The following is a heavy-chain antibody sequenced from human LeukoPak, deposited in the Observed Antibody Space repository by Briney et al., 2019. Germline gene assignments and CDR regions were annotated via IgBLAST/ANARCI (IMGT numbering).Heavy chain of an antibody. J-gene: IGHJ3*02. CDR2: FDPEDGET. D-gene: IGHD2-21*01. V-gene: IGHV1-24*01. CDR3: ARVILRGGQDAFDI. CDR1: GYTLTELS. Sequence: ASVKVSCKVSGYTLTELSMHWVRQAPGKGLEWMGGFDPEDGETIYAQKFQGRVTMTEDTSTDTAYMELSSLRSDETAVYYCARVILRGGQDAFDIWGQGTMVTVSS.